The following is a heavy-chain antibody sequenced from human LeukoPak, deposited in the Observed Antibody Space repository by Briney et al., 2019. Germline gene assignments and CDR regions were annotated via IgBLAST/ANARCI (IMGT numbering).Heavy chain of an antibody. CDR2: ISGSGGST. V-gene: IGHV3-23*01. CDR3: AKVRKIQLWLPRDAFDI. CDR1: GFTFSSYA. J-gene: IGHJ3*02. D-gene: IGHD5-18*01. Sequence: GGSRRLSCAASGFTFSSYAMSWVRQAPGKGLEWVPAISGSGGSTYYADSVKGRFTISRDNSKNTLYLQMNSLRAEDTAVYYCAKVRKIQLWLPRDAFDIWGQGTMVTVSS.